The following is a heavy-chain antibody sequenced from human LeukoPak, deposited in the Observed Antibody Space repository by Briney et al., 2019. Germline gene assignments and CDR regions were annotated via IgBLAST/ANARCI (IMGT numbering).Heavy chain of an antibody. CDR3: ASYDSSAYYLDY. Sequence: SETLSLTCAVYGGSFSGYYWSWIRQPPGKGLEWIGEINHSGSTNYNPSLKSRVTISVDTSKNQFSLKLSSVTAADTAVYYCASYDSSAYYLDYWGQGTLVTVSS. CDR2: INHSGST. V-gene: IGHV4-34*01. D-gene: IGHD3-22*01. CDR1: GGSFSGYY. J-gene: IGHJ4*02.